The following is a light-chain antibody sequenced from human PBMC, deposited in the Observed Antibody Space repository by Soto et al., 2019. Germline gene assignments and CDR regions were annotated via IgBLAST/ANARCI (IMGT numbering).Light chain of an antibody. CDR3: QQYGYSPIT. J-gene: IGKJ5*01. CDR1: QSVGSNY. CDR2: GAS. Sequence: EFALTQSPGTLSLSPGVKATLSCRASQSVGSNYLAWYQQKPGQAPRLLIYGASSRATGIADRFSGSGSGTDFTLTISRLEPEDFALYYCQQYGYSPITFGQGTRLEIK. V-gene: IGKV3-20*01.